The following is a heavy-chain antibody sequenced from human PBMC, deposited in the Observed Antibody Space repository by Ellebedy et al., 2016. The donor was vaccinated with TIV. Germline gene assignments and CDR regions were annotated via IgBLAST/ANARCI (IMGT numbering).Heavy chain of an antibody. J-gene: IGHJ6*02. CDR3: TKATAMDV. CDR1: GFTFSCCA. D-gene: IGHD5-12*01. Sequence: PGGSLRLSCAASGFTFSCCAMSWVRQTPGKGLEWVSVISNSGDTTYADYVKGRFTISRDNSKNTLYLQMNSLRAEDTAVYYCTKATAMDVWGQGTTVIVSS. V-gene: IGHV3-23*01. CDR2: ISNSGDTT.